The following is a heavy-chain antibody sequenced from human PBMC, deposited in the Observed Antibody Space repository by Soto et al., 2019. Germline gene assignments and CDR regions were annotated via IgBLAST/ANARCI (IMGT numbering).Heavy chain of an antibody. CDR2: IYHSGST. D-gene: IGHD5-18*01. CDR1: GYSISSGYY. J-gene: IGHJ6*02. Sequence: SETLSLTCAVSGYSISSGYYWGWIRQPPGKGLEWIGSIYHSGSTYYNPSLKSRVTISVDTSKNQFSLRLSSVTAADTAVYYCARGRGYSYGYNYYYGMDVWGQGTTVTVSS. CDR3: ARGRGYSYGYNYYYGMDV. V-gene: IGHV4-38-2*01.